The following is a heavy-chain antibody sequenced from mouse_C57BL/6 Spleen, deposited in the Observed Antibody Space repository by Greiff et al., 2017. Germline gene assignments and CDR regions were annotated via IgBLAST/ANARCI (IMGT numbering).Heavy chain of an antibody. Sequence: EVMLVESGGGLVKPGGSLKLSCAASGFTFSSYAMSWVRQTPEKRLEWVATISDGGSYTYYPDNVKGRFTISRDNAKNNLYLQMSHLKSEDTAMYYCAREREYGVYYYAMDYWGQGTSVTVSS. V-gene: IGHV5-4*01. J-gene: IGHJ4*01. CDR1: GFTFSSYA. CDR2: ISDGGSYT. D-gene: IGHD1-2*01. CDR3: AREREYGVYYYAMDY.